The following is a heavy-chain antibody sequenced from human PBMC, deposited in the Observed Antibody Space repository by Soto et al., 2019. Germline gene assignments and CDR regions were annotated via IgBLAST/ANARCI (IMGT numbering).Heavy chain of an antibody. CDR2: IYPSDSGT. CDR3: SKFKYSTSVRYLQH. V-gene: IGHV5-51*01. D-gene: IGHD6-6*01. Sequence: GESLKISCKVSGYTFADYWIGWVRQMPGKGLEWVAIIYPSDSGTIYSPSFEGQVTISADKSISTAYLQWTSLKASDTAIYYCSKFKYSTSVRYLQHWGQGTPVTVSS. CDR1: GYTFADYW. J-gene: IGHJ1*01.